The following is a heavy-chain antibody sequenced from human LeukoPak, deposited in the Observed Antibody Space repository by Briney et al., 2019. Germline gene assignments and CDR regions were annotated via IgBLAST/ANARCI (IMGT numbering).Heavy chain of an antibody. CDR3: ARDHCTNGVCYLDY. J-gene: IGHJ4*02. Sequence: GGSLRLSCAASGFTFSSYGMHWVRQAPGKGLEWVAIISYDGSNKYYAESVKGRFTISRDNSKNTLYLQMNSLRAEDTAVYYCARDHCTNGVCYLDYWGQGTLVTVSS. D-gene: IGHD2-8*01. CDR1: GFTFSSYG. CDR2: ISYDGSNK. V-gene: IGHV3-30*03.